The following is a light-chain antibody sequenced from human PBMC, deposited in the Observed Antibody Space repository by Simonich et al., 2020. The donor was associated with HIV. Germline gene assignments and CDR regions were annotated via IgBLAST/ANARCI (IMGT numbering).Light chain of an antibody. CDR2: AAS. Sequence: IQMTQSPSSLSASVGDRVTIACRASQSISSYLNWYQQKPGKAPKLLIYAASSLQSGVPSRFRGSGSATDFILTISSLQPEDFATYYCQQYYNTPYTFGQGTKLEIK. CDR1: QSISSY. V-gene: IGKV1-39*01. J-gene: IGKJ2*01. CDR3: QQYYNTPYT.